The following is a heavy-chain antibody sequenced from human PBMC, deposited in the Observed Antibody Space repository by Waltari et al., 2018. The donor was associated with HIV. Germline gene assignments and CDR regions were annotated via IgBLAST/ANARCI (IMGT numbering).Heavy chain of an antibody. CDR1: EFTVSINY. CDR2: IYTGGST. D-gene: IGHD5-18*01. CDR3: ASPDTTMVHGHYYFYHMDV. J-gene: IGHJ6*02. V-gene: IGHV3-66*01. Sequence: EVQLVESGGGVVQPEGSLRLSCAASEFTVSINYISWVRQAPGKGLEWVSLIYTGGSTYYADSVKGRFTISRDNSKNTLYLQMNSLRAEDTAVYYCASPDTTMVHGHYYFYHMDVWGQGTTVTVSS.